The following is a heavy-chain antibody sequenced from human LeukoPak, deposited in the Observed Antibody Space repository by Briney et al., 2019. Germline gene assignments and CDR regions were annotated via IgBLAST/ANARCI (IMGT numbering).Heavy chain of an antibody. CDR3: ARASRDGYNQNFDY. D-gene: IGHD5-24*01. V-gene: IGHV5-51*01. Sequence: GESLKISCKAYGYSFFSNYWIAWVRQMPGKGLEWMGILYPGDSDSRYSPSFQGQVTISADRSISTAYLHWSSLKVSDTAMYYCARASRDGYNQNFDYWGQGTLFTVSS. CDR2: LYPGDSDS. CDR1: GYSFFSNYW. J-gene: IGHJ4*02.